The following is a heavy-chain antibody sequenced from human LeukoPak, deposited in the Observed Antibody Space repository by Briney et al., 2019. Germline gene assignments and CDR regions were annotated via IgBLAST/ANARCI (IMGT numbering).Heavy chain of an antibody. CDR3: ARGYDSSRYAFYY. CDR2: IYYSGST. V-gene: IGHV4-59*01. J-gene: IGHJ4*02. Sequence: PSETLSLTCTVSGGSISSYYWSWIRQPPGKGLEWIGYIYYSGSTNYNPSLKSRVTISVDTSKNQFSLKLSSVTAADTAVYYCARGYDSSRYAFYYWGQGTLVTVSS. D-gene: IGHD3-22*01. CDR1: GGSISSYY.